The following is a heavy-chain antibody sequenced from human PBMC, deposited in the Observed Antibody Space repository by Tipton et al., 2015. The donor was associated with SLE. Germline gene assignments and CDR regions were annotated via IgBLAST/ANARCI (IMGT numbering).Heavy chain of an antibody. CDR1: GFTFSSYA. CDR2: INGRGGET. CDR3: AKQEYSRSSDYFDY. J-gene: IGHJ4*02. Sequence: SLRLSCAASGFTFSSYAMSWFRQAPGKGLEWVSGINGRGGETYYADSVKGRFTISRDNSRNTLHLQMISLKAGDTAIYYCAKQEYSRSSDYFDYWGQGALVTVSS. V-gene: IGHV3-23*01. D-gene: IGHD6-6*01.